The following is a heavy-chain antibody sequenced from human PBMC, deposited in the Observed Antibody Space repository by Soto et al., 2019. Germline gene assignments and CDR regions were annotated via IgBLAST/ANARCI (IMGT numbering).Heavy chain of an antibody. CDR1: GGSFSGYY. CDR3: ARGSKQWLVKGGMDV. V-gene: IGHV4-34*01. Sequence: TLSLTCAVYGGSFSGYYWSWIRQPPGKGLEWIGEINHSGSTNYNPSLKSRVTISVDTSKNQFSLKLSSVTAADTAVYYCARGSKQWLVKGGMDVWGKGTTVTVSS. J-gene: IGHJ6*03. CDR2: INHSGST. D-gene: IGHD6-19*01.